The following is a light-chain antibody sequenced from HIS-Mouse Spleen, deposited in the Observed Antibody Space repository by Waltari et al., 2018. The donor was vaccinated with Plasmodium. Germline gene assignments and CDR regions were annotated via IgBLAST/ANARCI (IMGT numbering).Light chain of an antibody. Sequence: QSVLTQPPSASGTPGQRVTISCSGSSSNIGSNTVNWYQQLPGTAPKLRIYSNNTRPSGVPDRFSGSKSGTSASLAISGLQSEDEADYYCAAWDDSLNGPVFGGGTKLTVL. CDR1: SSNIGSNT. CDR2: SNN. J-gene: IGLJ2*01. CDR3: AAWDDSLNGPV. V-gene: IGLV1-44*01.